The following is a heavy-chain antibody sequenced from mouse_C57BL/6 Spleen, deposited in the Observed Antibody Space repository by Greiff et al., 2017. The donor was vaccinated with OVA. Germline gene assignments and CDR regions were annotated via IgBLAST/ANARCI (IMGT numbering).Heavy chain of an antibody. CDR3: ARRVYGNSFDY. CDR1: GYTFTSYW. V-gene: IGHV1-50*01. Sequence: VQLQQPGAELVKPGASVKLSCKASGYTFTSYWLQWVKQRPGQGLEWIGEIDPSDSYTNYNQKFKGKATLTVDTSSSTAYMQLSSLTSEDSAVYYCARRVYGNSFDYWGQGTTLTVSS. J-gene: IGHJ2*01. CDR2: IDPSDSYT. D-gene: IGHD2-1*01.